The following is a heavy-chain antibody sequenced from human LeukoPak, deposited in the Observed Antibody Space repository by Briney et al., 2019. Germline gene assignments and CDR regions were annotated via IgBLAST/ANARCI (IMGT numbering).Heavy chain of an antibody. CDR2: INPNSGGT. Sequence: ASVKVSCKASGYTFTGYYMHWVRQAPGQGLEWMGWINPNSGGTNYAQKFQGRVTMTRDTSISTAYMELSRLKFDDTALYYCTRGYRYFDYWGQGTLVTVSS. D-gene: IGHD3-16*02. CDR3: TRGYRYFDY. J-gene: IGHJ4*02. CDR1: GYTFTGYY. V-gene: IGHV1-2*02.